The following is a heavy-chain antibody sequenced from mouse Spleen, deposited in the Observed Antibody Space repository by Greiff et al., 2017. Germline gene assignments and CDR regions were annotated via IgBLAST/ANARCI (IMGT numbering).Heavy chain of an antibody. D-gene: IGHD2-12*01. J-gene: IGHJ3*01. CDR2: INPNNGGT. CDR1: GYTFTDYY. V-gene: IGHV1-26*01. CDR3: ARSYYSYEGFAY. Sequence: EVQLQQSGPELVKPGASVKISCKASGYTFTDYYMNWVKQSHGKSLEWIGDINPNNGGTSYNQKFKGKATLTVDKSSSTAYMELRSLTSEDSAVYYCARSYYSYEGFAYWGQGTLVTVSA.